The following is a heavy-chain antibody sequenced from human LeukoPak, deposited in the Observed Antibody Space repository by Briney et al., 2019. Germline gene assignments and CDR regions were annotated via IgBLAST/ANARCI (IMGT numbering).Heavy chain of an antibody. V-gene: IGHV3-23*01. CDR2: ISGSGGST. D-gene: IGHD1-1*01. CDR1: GFTFSSYA. J-gene: IGHJ4*02. Sequence: PGGSLRLSCAASGFTFSSYAMSWVRQAPGKGLEWVSAISGSGGSTYYADSVKGRFTIARDNSKNTLYLQMNSLRAEDTAVYYCAKLLRYRNDAFDYWGQGTLVTVSS. CDR3: AKLLRYRNDAFDY.